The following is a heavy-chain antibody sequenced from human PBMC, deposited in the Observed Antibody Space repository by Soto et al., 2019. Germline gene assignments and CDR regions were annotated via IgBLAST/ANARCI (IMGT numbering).Heavy chain of an antibody. J-gene: IGHJ4*02. CDR1: GGSISDYY. Sequence: PSETLSLTCTVSGGSISDYYWNWIRQPPGKGLEWIAYIYYSGSTNYNPSLKSRLTISVDTSKNQFSLKLSSVTAADTAIYFCAIGSIRGFHYRFDFWGQGTLVTVSS. CDR2: IYYSGST. V-gene: IGHV4-59*01. CDR3: AIGSIRGFHYRFDF. D-gene: IGHD2-21*01.